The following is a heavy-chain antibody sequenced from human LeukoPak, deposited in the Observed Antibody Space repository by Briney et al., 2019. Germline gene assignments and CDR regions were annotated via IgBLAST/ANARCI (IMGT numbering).Heavy chain of an antibody. V-gene: IGHV3-23*01. Sequence: PGGSLRLSCAASGFTFSSYGMSWVRQAPGKGLEWVSAIGGRDGSTYYADSVKGRFTISRDNSKNTLYLQMNSLRAEDTAVYYCAKDWSAVAGPIDYWGQGTLVTVSS. D-gene: IGHD6-19*01. CDR3: AKDWSAVAGPIDY. CDR1: GFTFSSYG. J-gene: IGHJ4*02. CDR2: IGGRDGST.